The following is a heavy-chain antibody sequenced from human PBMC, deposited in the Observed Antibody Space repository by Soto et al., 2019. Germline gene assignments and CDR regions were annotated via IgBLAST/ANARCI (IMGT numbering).Heavy chain of an antibody. J-gene: IGHJ4*02. V-gene: IGHV3-23*01. Sequence: GGSLGLSSSGSGFTFSSYAMSWVRQAPGKGLEWVSAISGSGGSTYYADSVKGRFTISRDNSKNTLYLQMNSLRAEDTAVYYCANPSSSFDYWGQGTLVTVS. CDR3: ANPSSSFDY. CDR2: ISGSGGST. CDR1: GFTFSSYA.